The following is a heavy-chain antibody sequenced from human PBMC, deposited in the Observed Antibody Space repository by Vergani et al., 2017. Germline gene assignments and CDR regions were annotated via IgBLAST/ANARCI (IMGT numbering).Heavy chain of an antibody. J-gene: IGHJ4*02. V-gene: IGHV4-59*02. CDR3: ARSLLYYGAGSPEY. D-gene: IGHD3-10*01. Sequence: QVKLQESGPGLVKPSETLSLTCTVSGASVNSYYWSWIRQPPGKGLEWMGYVSFRGDTLYDPSVKGRMTISLNTSINQFSLYLTSVTAADTAVYYCARSLLYYGAGSPEYCGKGTLSTV. CDR2: VSFRGDT. CDR1: GASVNSYY.